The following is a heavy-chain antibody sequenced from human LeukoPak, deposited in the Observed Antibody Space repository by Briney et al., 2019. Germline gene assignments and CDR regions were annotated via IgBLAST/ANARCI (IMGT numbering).Heavy chain of an antibody. Sequence: GGSLRLSCAASGFTFSDYAMFWVRQAPGKGLEWVSFILKDGSNKNYADSVKGRFTISRDNVKNSLYLEMNSLRVEDSAVYYCARDHYFDISGYLDYWGQGTPVTVSS. CDR3: ARDHYFDISGYLDY. CDR1: GFTFSDYA. D-gene: IGHD3-22*01. V-gene: IGHV3-30-3*01. J-gene: IGHJ4*02. CDR2: ILKDGSNK.